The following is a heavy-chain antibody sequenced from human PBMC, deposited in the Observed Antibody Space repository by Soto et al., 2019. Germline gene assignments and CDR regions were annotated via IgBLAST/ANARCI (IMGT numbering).Heavy chain of an antibody. J-gene: IGHJ2*01. D-gene: IGHD3-10*01. CDR3: ARALISYGSGSYRWYFDL. Sequence: EVQLVESGGGLVQPGGSLRLSCAASGFTFSSYDMHWVRQATGKGLEWVSAIGTAGDTYYPGSVKGRFTISRENAKNSLYLQMNSRRAGDTAVYYCARALISYGSGSYRWYFDLWGRGTLVTVSS. CDR2: IGTAGDT. CDR1: GFTFSSYD. V-gene: IGHV3-13*01.